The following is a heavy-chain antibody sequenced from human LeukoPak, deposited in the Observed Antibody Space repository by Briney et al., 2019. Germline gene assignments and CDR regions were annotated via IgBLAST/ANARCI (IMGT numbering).Heavy chain of an antibody. V-gene: IGHV4-31*03. CDR3: ARKLAARGVVIRGYFDY. CDR2: IYYSGST. D-gene: IGHD3-3*01. CDR1: GGSINSGGYY. J-gene: IGHJ4*02. Sequence: SETLSLTCTVSGGSINSGGYYWSWIRQHPGKGLEWIGYIYYSGSTYYNPSLKSRVTISVDTSKNQFSLKLSSVTAADTAVYYCARKLAARGVVIRGYFDYWGQGTLVTVSS.